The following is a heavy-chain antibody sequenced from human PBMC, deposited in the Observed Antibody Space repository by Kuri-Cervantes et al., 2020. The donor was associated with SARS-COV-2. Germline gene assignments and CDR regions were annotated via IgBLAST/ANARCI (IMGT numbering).Heavy chain of an antibody. D-gene: IGHD3-22*01. J-gene: IGHJ3*02. CDR2: IYSSGNT. Sequence: GESLKISCAASGFTVSTNYMSWVRQAPGKGLEWVSRIYSSGNTHYADSVKGRFTISRDNSKNPLYLQLDSLRVDDTAVYYCARSTPFRRLVVISQGGAFDIWGQGTMVTVSS. CDR3: ARSTPFRRLVVISQGGAFDI. V-gene: IGHV3-53*01. CDR1: GFTVSTNY.